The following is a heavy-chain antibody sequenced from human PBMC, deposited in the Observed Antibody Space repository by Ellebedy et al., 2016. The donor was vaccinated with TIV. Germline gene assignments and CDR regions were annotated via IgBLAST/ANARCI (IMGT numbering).Heavy chain of an antibody. Sequence: GESLKISXAASGFTFSSYSMNWVRQAPGKGLEWVSSISSSSSYIYYVDSVKGRFTISRDNAKNSLYLQMNSLRAEDTAVYYCAKGVYTVTTSGFLDYWGQGTLVTVSS. D-gene: IGHD4-17*01. CDR2: ISSSSSYI. J-gene: IGHJ4*02. V-gene: IGHV3-21*04. CDR3: AKGVYTVTTSGFLDY. CDR1: GFTFSSYS.